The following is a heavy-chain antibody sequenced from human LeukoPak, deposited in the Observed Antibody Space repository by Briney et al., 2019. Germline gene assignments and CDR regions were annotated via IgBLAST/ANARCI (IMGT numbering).Heavy chain of an antibody. CDR1: GSTFSSYG. J-gene: IGHJ3*02. CDR3: AKDLGGWIQLWIGAFDI. D-gene: IGHD5-18*01. CDR2: ISYDGSNK. Sequence: PGRSVRLSCAASGSTFSSYGMQWVRQAPGKGLEWVAVISYDGSNKYYADSVKGRFTISRDNSKNTLYLQMNSLRAEDTAVYYCAKDLGGWIQLWIGAFDIWGQGTMVTVSS. V-gene: IGHV3-30*18.